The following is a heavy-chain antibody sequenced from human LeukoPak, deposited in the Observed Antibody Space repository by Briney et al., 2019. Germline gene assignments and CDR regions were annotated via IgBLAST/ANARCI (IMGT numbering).Heavy chain of an antibody. V-gene: IGHV7-4-1*02. D-gene: IGHD3-22*01. Sequence: GASVKVSCKASGYTFTSYAMNWVRQAPGQGLEWMGWINTNTGNPTYAQGFTGRFVFSLDTSVSTAYLQISSLKAEDTAVYYCARAPTGYDSSGYPLYYWGQGTLVTVSS. J-gene: IGHJ4*02. CDR3: ARAPTGYDSSGYPLYY. CDR2: INTNTGNP. CDR1: GYTFTSYA.